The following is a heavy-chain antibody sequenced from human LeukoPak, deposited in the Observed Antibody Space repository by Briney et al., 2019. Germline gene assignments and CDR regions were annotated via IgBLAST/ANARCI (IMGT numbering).Heavy chain of an antibody. D-gene: IGHD3-9*01. CDR3: ARDRYDILTGYQSNWFDP. V-gene: IGHV1-46*01. CDR2: INPSGGST. J-gene: IGHJ5*02. CDR1: GYTFTSYY. Sequence: ASVKVSCKASGYTFTSYYMHWVRQAPGQGLEWMGIINPSGGSTSYAQKFQGRVTMTRDTSTSTVYMELSSLRSEDTAVYYCARDRYDILTGYQSNWFDPWGQGTLVTVSS.